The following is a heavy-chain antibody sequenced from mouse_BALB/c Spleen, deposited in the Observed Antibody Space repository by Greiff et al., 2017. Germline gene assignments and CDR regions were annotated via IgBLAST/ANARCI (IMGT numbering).Heavy chain of an antibody. Sequence: VHLVESGPGLVAPSQSLSITCTVSGFSLTSYGVHWVRQPPGKGLEWLGVIWAGGSTNYNSALMSRLSISKDNSKSQVFLKMNSLQTDDTAMYYCARVPPYGYYAMDYWGQGTSVTVSS. CDR3: ARVPPYGYYAMDY. CDR2: IWAGGST. J-gene: IGHJ4*01. D-gene: IGHD1-1*02. CDR1: GFSLTSYG. V-gene: IGHV2-9*02.